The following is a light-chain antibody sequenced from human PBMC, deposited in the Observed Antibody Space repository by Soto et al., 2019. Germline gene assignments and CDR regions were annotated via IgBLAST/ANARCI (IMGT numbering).Light chain of an antibody. Sequence: ILFTQSPATLCLSPGERGTLSCGASQSVGTYVAWYKQKPGLATRLVIFDSSTRPTGIPDRFSGSGAGTDFTLTISRLEPEDFAAYFCQQYGNSPQITFGQGTRLEIK. J-gene: IGKJ5*01. CDR3: QQYGNSPQIT. CDR1: QSVGTY. V-gene: IGKV3D-20*01. CDR2: DSS.